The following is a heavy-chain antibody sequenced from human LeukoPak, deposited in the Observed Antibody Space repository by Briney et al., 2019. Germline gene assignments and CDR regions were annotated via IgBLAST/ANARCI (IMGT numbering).Heavy chain of an antibody. CDR1: GYTFTGYY. J-gene: IGHJ6*02. Sequence: ASVKVSCKASGYTFTGYYMHWVRQAPGQGLEWMGWINPNSGDTNYAQKFQGRVTMTRDTSISTAYMELSRLRSDATAVYYCAREYYYGSEPDYYYGMDVWGQGTTVTVSS. CDR2: INPNSGDT. V-gene: IGHV1-2*02. CDR3: AREYYYGSEPDYYYGMDV. D-gene: IGHD3-10*01.